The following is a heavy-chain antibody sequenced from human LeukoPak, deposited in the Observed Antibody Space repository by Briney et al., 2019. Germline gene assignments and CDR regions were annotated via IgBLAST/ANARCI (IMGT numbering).Heavy chain of an antibody. V-gene: IGHV4-39*01. CDR1: GGSISRSSNY. J-gene: IGHJ4*02. D-gene: IGHD6-13*01. CDR2: IYYSGYT. Sequence: SETLSLTCTVSGGSISRSSNYWGWIRQPPGKGLEWIGSIYYSGYTYYSPSPKSRVIISVDTSKNQFSLRLSSVTATDTAVYYCARILAVADTAYYFDYWGQGTLVTVSS. CDR3: ARILAVADTAYYFDY.